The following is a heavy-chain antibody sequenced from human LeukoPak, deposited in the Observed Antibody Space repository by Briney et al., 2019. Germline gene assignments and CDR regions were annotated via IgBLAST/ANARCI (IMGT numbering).Heavy chain of an antibody. D-gene: IGHD3-10*01. J-gene: IGHJ4*02. Sequence: GGSLRLSCAASGFTFSSYAMSWVRQAPGKGLEWVSGISGSGGSTNYADSVKGRFTISRDNAKNSLYLQMNSLRAEDTAVYYCARDLGGGSGSYYPSDYWGQGTLVTVSS. CDR3: ARDLGGGSGSYYPSDY. CDR2: ISGSGGST. V-gene: IGHV3-23*01. CDR1: GFTFSSYA.